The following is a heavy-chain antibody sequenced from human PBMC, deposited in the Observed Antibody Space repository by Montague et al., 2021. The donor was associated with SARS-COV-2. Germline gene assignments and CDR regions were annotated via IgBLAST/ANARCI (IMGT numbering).Heavy chain of an antibody. D-gene: IGHD3-10*01. CDR2: IHHGGST. V-gene: IGHV4-34*01. CDR1: GGSFSTYS. CDR3: ARLGDGVVPSPILGVGPYYSYYYMDV. J-gene: IGHJ6*03. Sequence: SETRSLTCAVHGGSFSTYSWNWIRQPPGKGLEWIGEIHHGGSTNYNPSLKSRVTISADTSKNQFSLKLTSVAAADTAVYYCARLGDGVVPSPILGVGPYYSYYYMDVWSKGTTVTVSS.